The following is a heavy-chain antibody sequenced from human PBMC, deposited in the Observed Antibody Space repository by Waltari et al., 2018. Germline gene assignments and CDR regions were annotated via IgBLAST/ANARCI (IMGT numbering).Heavy chain of an antibody. V-gene: IGHV1-8*03. D-gene: IGHD2-21*01. Sequence: QVQLVQSGAEVKKPGASVKVSCKASGYTSTIYDINGVRQATGPGLEWMGWMNPNSGNTGYAQKFQGRVTITRNTSISTAYMELSSLRSEDTAVYYCARVPLAYCGGDCLDYWGQGTLVTVSS. CDR2: MNPNSGNT. J-gene: IGHJ4*02. CDR1: GYTSTIYD. CDR3: ARVPLAYCGGDCLDY.